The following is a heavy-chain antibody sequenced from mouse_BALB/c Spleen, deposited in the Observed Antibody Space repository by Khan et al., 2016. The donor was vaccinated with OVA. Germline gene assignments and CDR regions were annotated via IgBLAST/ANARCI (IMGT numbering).Heavy chain of an antibody. J-gene: IGHJ3*01. CDR2: ISSGGDYT. Sequence: EVKLMESGGDLVKPGGSLKFSCAASGFTFSSYSMSWVRQTPDKRLEWVATISSGGDYTYYSDNVKGRFTISRDNAQNTLSLQMSSLNSEDTAMYYCASHLTGSVAYWGQGTLVTVSA. V-gene: IGHV5-6*01. CDR3: ASHLTGSVAY. CDR1: GFTFSSYS. D-gene: IGHD4-1*01.